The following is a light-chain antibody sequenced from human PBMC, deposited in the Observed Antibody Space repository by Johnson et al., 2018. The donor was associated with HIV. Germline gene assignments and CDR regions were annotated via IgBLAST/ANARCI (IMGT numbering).Light chain of an antibody. CDR1: SSNIENNY. CDR2: EDY. V-gene: IGLV1-51*02. Sequence: QSVLTQPPSVSAAPGQKVTISCSGSSSNIENNYVSWYQHLPGTAPKLLIYEDYKRPSGIPDRFSGSKSGTSATLGVTGLQTGDDADYYCGTWDSSMSAYVFGTGTKVTVL. J-gene: IGLJ1*01. CDR3: GTWDSSMSAYV.